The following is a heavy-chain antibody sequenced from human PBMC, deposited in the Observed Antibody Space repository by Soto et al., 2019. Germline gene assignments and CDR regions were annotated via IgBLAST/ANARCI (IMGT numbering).Heavy chain of an antibody. CDR1: GGTFSSHS. J-gene: IGHJ6*02. CDR3: ATGSFTSTGGRIGYHYNAMDV. V-gene: IGHV1-69*13. CDR2: IIPIFGPA. D-gene: IGHD1-1*01. Sequence: SVKVSCKSSGGTFSSHSINWVRQAPGQGLEWMGGIIPIFGPANFAKKFQGRVTITADESTTTAYMELSSLTSEDTDVYYCATGSFTSTGGRIGYHYNAMDVWGQGTTVTVSS.